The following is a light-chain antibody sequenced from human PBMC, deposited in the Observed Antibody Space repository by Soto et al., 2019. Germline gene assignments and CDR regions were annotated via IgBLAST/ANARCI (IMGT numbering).Light chain of an antibody. Sequence: QPVLTQSPSASASLGASVKLTCTLSSGHSSYAIAWHQQQPEKGPRYLMKLDSDGSHTKGDAIPDRFSGSSSGAARYLTISSLQSEDEDDYYGQTWGTGIHVVFGGGTKLTVL. CDR3: QTWGTGIHVV. CDR1: SGHSSYA. J-gene: IGLJ2*01. V-gene: IGLV4-69*01. CDR2: LDSDGSH.